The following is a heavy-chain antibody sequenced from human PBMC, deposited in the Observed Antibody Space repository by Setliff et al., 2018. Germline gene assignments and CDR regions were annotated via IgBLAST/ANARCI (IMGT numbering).Heavy chain of an antibody. V-gene: IGHV4-28*03. CDR2: VFYTGRT. CDR3: ARGETRLGWFDP. D-gene: IGHD3-16*01. CDR1: GYSIRSSDW. J-gene: IGHJ5*02. Sequence: SETLSLTCVVSGYSIRSSDWWAWIRQPPGKGLEWIGYVFYTGRTYYNPSLKSRVTMSVDTSKNQFSLELRSVTAVDTAVYYCARGETRLGWFDPWGQGILVTAPQ.